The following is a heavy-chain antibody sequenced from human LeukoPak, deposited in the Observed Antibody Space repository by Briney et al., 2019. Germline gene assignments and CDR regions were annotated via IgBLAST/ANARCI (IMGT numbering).Heavy chain of an antibody. D-gene: IGHD1-26*01. CDR1: GFTFSIYA. V-gene: IGHV3-30*04. Sequence: GGSLRLSCAASGFTFSIYAMHWVRQAPGKGLEWVAVISYDENDKYYADSVKGRFTISRDNSKNTLYLQMNSLRAEDTAVYYCAKSGIVGATDYDAFDIWGQGTMVTVSS. CDR2: ISYDENDK. CDR3: AKSGIVGATDYDAFDI. J-gene: IGHJ3*02.